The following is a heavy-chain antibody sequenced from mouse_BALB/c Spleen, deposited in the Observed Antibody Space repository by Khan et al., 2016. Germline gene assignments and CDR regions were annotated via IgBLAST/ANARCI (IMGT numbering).Heavy chain of an antibody. J-gene: IGHJ2*01. Sequence: QIQVVQSGPELKKPGETVKISCKASGYTFTNFGINWVRQAPGKGLEWVDWINTNTGETTYADDLKGGFGFSCESSASSAYLSIHSLKNEDKATCFYATGITTVIATPGHYWGQGTTLTVSS. D-gene: IGHD1-1*01. CDR3: ATGITTVIATPGHY. V-gene: IGHV9-1*02. CDR1: GYTFTNFG. CDR2: INTNTGET.